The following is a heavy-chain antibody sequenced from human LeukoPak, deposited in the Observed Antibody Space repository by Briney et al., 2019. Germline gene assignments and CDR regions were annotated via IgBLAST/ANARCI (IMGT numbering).Heavy chain of an antibody. CDR2: IHYSGST. D-gene: IGHD6-13*01. CDR1: GGSISSYY. J-gene: IGHJ4*02. CDR3: ARGYSSSWYYFDY. V-gene: IGHV4-59*08. Sequence: SETLSLTCTVSGGSISSYYWSWIRQPPGKGLEWIGYIHYSGSTNYNPSLKSRATISVDTSKSQFSLKLSSVTAADTAIYYCARGYSSSWYYFDYWGQGTLVTVSS.